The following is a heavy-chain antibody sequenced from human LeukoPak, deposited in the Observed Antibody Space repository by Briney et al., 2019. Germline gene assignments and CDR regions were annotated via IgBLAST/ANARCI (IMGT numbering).Heavy chain of an antibody. Sequence: TSETLSLTCTVSGGSISSGDYYWSWIRQPPGKGLGWIAYIYYSGSTYYNPSLKSRVTISVDTSKNQFSLKLSSVTAADTAVYYGARVELCNYYYGMDVWGQGTTVTVSS. CDR1: GGSISSGDYY. D-gene: IGHD5-18*01. CDR3: ARVELCNYYYGMDV. J-gene: IGHJ6*02. V-gene: IGHV4-30-4*01. CDR2: IYYSGST.